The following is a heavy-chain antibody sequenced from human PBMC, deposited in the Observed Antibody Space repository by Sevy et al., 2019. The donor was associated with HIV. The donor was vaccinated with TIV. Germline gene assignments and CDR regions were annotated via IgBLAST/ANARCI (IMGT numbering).Heavy chain of an antibody. CDR3: AREGGASSAWFENWFGP. D-gene: IGHD6-19*01. CDR1: GGSITSYS. J-gene: IGHJ5*02. Sequence: SETLSLTCTVSGGSITSYSWSWIRQPAGKGLEWLGRIYSNGNSNYNPSLKSRVTMSVDTSKNQFSLKLTSVNAADTAVYFCAREGGASSAWFENWFGPWGQGTLVTVS. CDR2: IYSNGNS. V-gene: IGHV4-4*07.